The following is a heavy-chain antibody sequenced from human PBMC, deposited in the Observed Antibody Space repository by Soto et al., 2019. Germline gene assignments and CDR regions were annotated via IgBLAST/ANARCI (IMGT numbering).Heavy chain of an antibody. D-gene: IGHD6-19*01. CDR1: GFTFDDYG. CDR3: ALLYSSGWYGPGRY. Sequence: EVQLVESGGGVVRPGGSLRLSCAASGFTFDDYGMSWVRQAPGKGLEWVSGINWNGGSTGYADSVKGRFTISRDNAKSSMYLPMTRLRAEDTALYYCALLYSSGWYGPGRYWGQGTLVTVTS. V-gene: IGHV3-20*04. CDR2: INWNGGST. J-gene: IGHJ4*02.